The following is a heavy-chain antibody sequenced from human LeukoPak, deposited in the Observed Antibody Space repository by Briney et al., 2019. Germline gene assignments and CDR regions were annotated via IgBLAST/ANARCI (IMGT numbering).Heavy chain of an antibody. CDR2: ISAYNGNT. D-gene: IGHD6-6*01. CDR1: GYTFTSYG. V-gene: IGHV1-18*01. J-gene: IGHJ4*02. Sequence: ASVKVSCKASGYTFTSYGISWVRQAPGQGLERMGWISAYNGNTNYAQKLQGRVTMTTDTSTSTAYMELRSLRSDDTAVYYCARDAVAARPSFKEFDYWGQGTLVTVSS. CDR3: ARDAVAARPSFKEFDY.